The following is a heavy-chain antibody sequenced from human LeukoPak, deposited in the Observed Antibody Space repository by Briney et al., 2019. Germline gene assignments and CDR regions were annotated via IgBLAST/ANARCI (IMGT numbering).Heavy chain of an antibody. CDR2: IYYSGTT. CDR1: GGSISTYY. D-gene: IGHD2-15*01. CDR3: ARVDGSPDY. J-gene: IGHJ4*02. Sequence: SETLSLTCTVSGGSISTYYWSWIRQPPGEGLEWIGSIYYSGTTNSNPSLKSRATISVDTSKNHLSLKVSSVTAADTAVYYCARVDGSPDYWGQGTLVTVSS. V-gene: IGHV4-59*01.